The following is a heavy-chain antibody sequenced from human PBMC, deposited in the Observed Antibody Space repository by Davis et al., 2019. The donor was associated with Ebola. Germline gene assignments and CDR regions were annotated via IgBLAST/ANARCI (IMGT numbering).Heavy chain of an antibody. CDR1: GYTLSELS. J-gene: IGHJ4*02. CDR3: TRGGITGGFDY. D-gene: IGHD2-8*02. Sequence: ASVKVSCKVSGYTLSELSIHWVRQAPGKGLEWMGSFDPEDGETISAQKFQDRVSMTEDTSTDTAYMELSSLTSDDTAIYYCTRGGITGGFDYWGQGTRVTVSS. V-gene: IGHV1-24*01. CDR2: FDPEDGET.